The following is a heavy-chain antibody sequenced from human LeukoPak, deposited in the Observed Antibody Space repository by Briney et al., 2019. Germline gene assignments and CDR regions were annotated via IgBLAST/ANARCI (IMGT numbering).Heavy chain of an antibody. D-gene: IGHD3-10*01. CDR1: GYSISSGYY. CDR2: IFHSGST. J-gene: IGHJ6*04. V-gene: IGHV4-38-2*01. CDR3: ARASGSYGSGSYYYYGMDV. Sequence: SETLSLTCAVSGYSISSGYYWGWIRQPPGKGLEWIGSIFHSGSTYYNPSLKSRVNMSVDTSKNQISLKLSSVTAADTAVYYCARASGSYGSGSYYYYGMDVWGKGSTVTVSS.